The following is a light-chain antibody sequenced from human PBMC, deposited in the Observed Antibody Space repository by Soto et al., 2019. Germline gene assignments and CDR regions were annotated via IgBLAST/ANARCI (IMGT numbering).Light chain of an antibody. CDR3: QQYSGYPWT. CDR2: KVS. J-gene: IGKJ1*01. CDR1: QSISTW. Sequence: DIQMTQSPSTLSASVGDRVTITCRASQSISTWLAWYQQKPGKAPKLLIYKVSNLESGVPSRFSGSGSGTESSLTISSLQPDDFATYYCQQYSGYPWTFGLGTKVDIK. V-gene: IGKV1-5*03.